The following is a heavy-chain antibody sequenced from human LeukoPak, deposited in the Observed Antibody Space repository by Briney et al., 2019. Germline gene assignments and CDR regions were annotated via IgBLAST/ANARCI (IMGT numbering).Heavy chain of an antibody. CDR3: ARDYVWGSVSTSSFDY. CDR2: ISAYNGNT. J-gene: IGHJ4*02. D-gene: IGHD3-16*01. V-gene: IGHV1-18*01. CDR1: GYTFTSYG. Sequence: ASVKVSCKASGYTFTSYGISWVRQAPGQGLEWMGWISAYNGNTNYVQKLQGRVTMTTDTSTSTAYMELRSLRSDDTAVYYCARDYVWGSVSTSSFDYWGQGTLVTVSS.